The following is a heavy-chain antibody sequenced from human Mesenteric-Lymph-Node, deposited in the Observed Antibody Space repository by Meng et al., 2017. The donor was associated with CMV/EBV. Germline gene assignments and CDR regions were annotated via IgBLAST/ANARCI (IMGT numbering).Heavy chain of an antibody. CDR1: GGSFRGYY. CDR3: ARHQRWLKSEGGFNY. CDR2: INHSGST. J-gene: IGHJ4*02. Sequence: QGQLEQWGAGRCKRSAPLSSAAAVCGGSFRGYYWSWIRQPPGKGLEWIGEINHSGSTNYNPSLKSRVTISVDTSKTQFSLKLSSVTAADTAVYYCARHQRWLKSEGGFNYWGQGTLVTVSS. V-gene: IGHV4-34*01. D-gene: IGHD4-23*01.